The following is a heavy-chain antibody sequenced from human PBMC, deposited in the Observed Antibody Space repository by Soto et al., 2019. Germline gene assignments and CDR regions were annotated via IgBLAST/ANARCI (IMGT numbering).Heavy chain of an antibody. Sequence: EVQLLESGGGWVQPGGSLRLSCATSGFTFSSYPMNWVRQAPGKGLEWVSGISAGGDSTYYADSVKGRFTIFRDNSKNSVYLQMNSLRAEDTAVYCCARRVWGQGTLVTVSS. CDR3: ARRV. CDR1: GFTFSSYP. CDR2: ISAGGDST. V-gene: IGHV3-23*01. J-gene: IGHJ4*02.